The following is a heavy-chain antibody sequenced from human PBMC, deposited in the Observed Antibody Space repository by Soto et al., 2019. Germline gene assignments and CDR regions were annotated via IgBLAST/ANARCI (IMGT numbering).Heavy chain of an antibody. Sequence: EVQLLESGGGLVQPGGSLRLSCAASGFTFSNQAMSWVRQAPGKGLEWVSGITGSGDSTFYGDSVKGRFTISRDNSKNTLHLQMNSLRAEDTAVYYCAKDPLKYSGSLYLEWWVEPWGQGTLVTVSS. CDR2: ITGSGDST. D-gene: IGHD1-26*01. CDR3: AKDPLKYSGSLYLEWWVEP. CDR1: GFTFSNQA. V-gene: IGHV3-23*01. J-gene: IGHJ5*02.